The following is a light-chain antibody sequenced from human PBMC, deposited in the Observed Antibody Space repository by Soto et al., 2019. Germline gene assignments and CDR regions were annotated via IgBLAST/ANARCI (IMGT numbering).Light chain of an antibody. J-gene: IGKJ5*01. CDR3: QQANSFPIT. CDR2: EAS. V-gene: IGKV1D-12*01. CDR1: QGITNR. Sequence: DIQMTQSPSSVSASVGDRVTITCRASQGITNRLAWYQQKPGKAPKLLIYEASSLQSGVPSRISGSGSGTDCTLTISSLQPDYFATYDGQQANSFPITFGQGTRLEI.